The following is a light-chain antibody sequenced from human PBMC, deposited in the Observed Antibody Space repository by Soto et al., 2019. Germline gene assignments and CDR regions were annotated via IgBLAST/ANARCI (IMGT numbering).Light chain of an antibody. CDR1: SSDVGGYNY. CDR3: SSYSTSSTPFV. Sequence: QSALTQPASVSGSPGQSITISCTGTSSDVGGYNYVSWYQQHPGKAPKLMISDVSNRPSGVSNRFSGSKSGNTASLTISGLQAEDEADYYCSSYSTSSTPFVFGSATKLTVL. V-gene: IGLV2-14*01. CDR2: DVS. J-gene: IGLJ1*01.